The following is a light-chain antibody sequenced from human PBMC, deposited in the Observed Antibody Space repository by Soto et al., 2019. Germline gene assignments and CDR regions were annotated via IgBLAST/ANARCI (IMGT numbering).Light chain of an antibody. J-gene: IGKJ1*01. CDR1: QDISDH. Sequence: DFRMTQSPSYLSASIGDRVTVSCRASQDISDHVAWYQQKPGKPPKLLIYSASTLYSGVPSRFSGSGSGTNFTLTIGSVQPEDFATYYCQKLVSSPWTFGQGTKVDI. CDR3: QKLVSSPWT. CDR2: SAS. V-gene: IGKV1-27*01.